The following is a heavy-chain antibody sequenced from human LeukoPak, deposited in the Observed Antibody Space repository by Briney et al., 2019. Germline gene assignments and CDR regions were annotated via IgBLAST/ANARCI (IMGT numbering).Heavy chain of an antibody. J-gene: IGHJ6*03. CDR2: IIPKFAAG. CDR1: GDTFSDSG. Sequence: SVKVSCKASGDTFSDSGITWVRQAPGQGLEWMGTIIPKFAAGKYAQKFRGRVTITADETTSTSHMALSSLTSEDTAVYYCARTLPQGDTGWFYYMDVWGTGTTVTISS. CDR3: ARTLPQGDTGWFYYMDV. V-gene: IGHV1-69*13. D-gene: IGHD6-19*01.